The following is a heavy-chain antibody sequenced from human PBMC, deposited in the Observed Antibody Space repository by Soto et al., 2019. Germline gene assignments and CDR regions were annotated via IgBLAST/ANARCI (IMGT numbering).Heavy chain of an antibody. CDR1: GFTFSGSA. CDR3: TRSSSYESSGYQVPNDSFDI. J-gene: IGHJ3*02. V-gene: IGHV3-73*01. D-gene: IGHD3-22*01. CDR2: IRSKANSYAT. Sequence: GGSLRLSCAASGFTFSGSAMHWVRQASGKGLEWVGRIRSKANSYATAYAASVKGRFTISRDDSKNTAYLQMNSLKTEDTAVYSCTRSSSYESSGYQVPNDSFDIWGQGRWSPSPQ.